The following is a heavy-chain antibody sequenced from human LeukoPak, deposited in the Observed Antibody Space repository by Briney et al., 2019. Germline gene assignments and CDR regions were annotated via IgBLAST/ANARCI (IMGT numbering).Heavy chain of an antibody. CDR3: ARVHNPRFLEWLSHYYFDY. CDR1: GFTFSSYA. D-gene: IGHD3-3*01. CDR2: ISGSGGST. Sequence: PGGSLRLSCAASGFTFSSYAMSWVRQAPGKGLEWVSAISGSGGSTYYADSVKGRFTISRDNAKNTLYLQMNSLRAEDTAVYYCARVHNPRFLEWLSHYYFDYWGQGTLVTVSS. J-gene: IGHJ4*02. V-gene: IGHV3-23*01.